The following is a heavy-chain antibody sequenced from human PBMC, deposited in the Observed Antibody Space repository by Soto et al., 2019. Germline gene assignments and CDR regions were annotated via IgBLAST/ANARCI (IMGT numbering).Heavy chain of an antibody. CDR3: ARGYWGLDS. Sequence: EVQLVESGGGLVQPGGSLRLSCAASGFTVSSNYMSWVRQAPGKGLEWVSVIYNDGSTYYADSVKGRFTISRHNSKNTLYLQMTSLRAEDTAVYYCARGYWGLDSWGQGTLVTVSS. J-gene: IGHJ4*02. D-gene: IGHD7-27*01. V-gene: IGHV3-53*04. CDR1: GFTVSSNY. CDR2: IYNDGST.